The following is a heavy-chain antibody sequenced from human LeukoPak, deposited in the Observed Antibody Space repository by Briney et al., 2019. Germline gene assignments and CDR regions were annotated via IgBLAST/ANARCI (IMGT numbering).Heavy chain of an antibody. Sequence: ASVEVSCKASGYTFTGYYMHWVRQAPGQGLEWMGIINPSGGSTSYAQKFQGRVTMTRDTSTSTVYMELSSLRSEDTAVYYCARGVFVVVPADAFDIWGQGTMVTVSS. V-gene: IGHV1-46*01. CDR1: GYTFTGYY. CDR2: INPSGGST. CDR3: ARGVFVVVPADAFDI. J-gene: IGHJ3*02. D-gene: IGHD2-2*01.